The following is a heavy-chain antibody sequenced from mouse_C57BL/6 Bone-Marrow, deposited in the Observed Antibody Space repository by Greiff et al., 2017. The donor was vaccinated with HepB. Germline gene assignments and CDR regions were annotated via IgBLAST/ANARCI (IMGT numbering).Heavy chain of an antibody. CDR1: GYTFTSYW. J-gene: IGHJ1*03. CDR3: AGFTTVVAYRYFDV. D-gene: IGHD1-1*01. CDR2: IDPNSGGT. V-gene: IGHV1-72*01. Sequence: QVHVKQSGAELVKPGASVKLSCKASGYTFTSYWMHWVKQRPGRGLEWIGRIDPNSGGTKYNEKFKSKATLTVDKPSSTAYMQLSSLTSEDSAVYYCAGFTTVVAYRYFDVWGTGTTVTVSS.